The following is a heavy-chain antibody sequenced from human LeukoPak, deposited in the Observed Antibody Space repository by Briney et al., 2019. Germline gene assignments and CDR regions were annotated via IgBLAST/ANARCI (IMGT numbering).Heavy chain of an antibody. D-gene: IGHD5-12*01. Sequence: PSETLSLTCAVYGGSFSDYYWSWIRQPPGKGVEWIGNIFYSGSTYYNPSLKSRVTISVDTSKNHFSLNLSSVTAADTAVYYCARHVYSGYGNYFDYWGQGTLVTVSS. CDR3: ARHVYSGYGNYFDY. CDR2: IFYSGST. J-gene: IGHJ4*02. V-gene: IGHV4-34*12. CDR1: GGSFSDYY.